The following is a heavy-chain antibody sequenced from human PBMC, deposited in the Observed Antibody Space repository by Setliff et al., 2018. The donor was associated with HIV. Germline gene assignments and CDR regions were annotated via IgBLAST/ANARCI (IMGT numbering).Heavy chain of an antibody. CDR2: ISSSSDSPT. V-gene: IGHV3-11*06. J-gene: IGHJ3*02. D-gene: IGHD1-26*01. CDR1: GFRFSDYY. CDR3: VGSPAEAASAAWDEAFDI. Sequence: GESLRLSCAASGFRFSDYYMNWIRQAPGKGLEWLSYISSSSDSPTKYADSVQGRFTISRDNAKNSLYLQMNSLRVEDTAVYYCVGSPAEAASAAWDEAFDIWGQGTLVTVS.